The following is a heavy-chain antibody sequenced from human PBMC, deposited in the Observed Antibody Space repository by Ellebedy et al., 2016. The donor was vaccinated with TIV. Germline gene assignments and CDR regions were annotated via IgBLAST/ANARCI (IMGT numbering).Heavy chain of an antibody. CDR3: AKGSSSGFGYDRVGFQY. J-gene: IGHJ4*02. Sequence: GESLKISCAASRFTFSNFAMHWVRQPPGKGLEWLSVISAGGDNTYNADSVEGRFTITRDNSKNTLFLQMNRVRTEDTAVYYCAKGSSSGFGYDRVGFQYWGQGTLVTVSS. CDR1: RFTFSNFA. CDR2: ISAGGDNT. D-gene: IGHD5-12*01. V-gene: IGHV3-23*01.